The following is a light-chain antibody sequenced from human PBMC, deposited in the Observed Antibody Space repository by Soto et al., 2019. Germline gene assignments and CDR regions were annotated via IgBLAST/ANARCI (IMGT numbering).Light chain of an antibody. J-gene: IGKJ2*01. CDR1: QSVSSY. Sequence: EIVLTQSPATLSLSPGERATLSCRASQSVSSYLAWYQQKPGQAPRLLISDASNRATGIPARFSGSGSGTDFTLTISSLEPEDFAVYYCQRRSNWPQTFGQGTKLEIK. CDR3: QRRSNWPQT. CDR2: DAS. V-gene: IGKV3-11*01.